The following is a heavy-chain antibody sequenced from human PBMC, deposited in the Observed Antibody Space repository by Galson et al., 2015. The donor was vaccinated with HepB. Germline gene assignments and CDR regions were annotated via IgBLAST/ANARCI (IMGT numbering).Heavy chain of an antibody. Sequence: SLRLSCAASGFTFSDYYMSWIRQAPGKGLEWVSYISSSSSYTNYADSVKGRFTISRDNAKNSLYLQMNSLRAEDTAVYYCARDGLLWFGEGDPWGQGTLVTVSS. CDR3: ARDGLLWFGEGDP. V-gene: IGHV3-11*06. D-gene: IGHD3-10*01. CDR2: ISSSSSYT. CDR1: GFTFSDYY. J-gene: IGHJ5*02.